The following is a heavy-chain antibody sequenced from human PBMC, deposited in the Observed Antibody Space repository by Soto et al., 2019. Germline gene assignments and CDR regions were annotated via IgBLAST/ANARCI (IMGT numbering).Heavy chain of an antibody. V-gene: IGHV3-48*02. J-gene: IGHJ4*02. CDR2: ISSGSSTI. Sequence: PGGSLRLSCAASGFTFSNAWMSWVRQAPGKGLEWVSYISSGSSTIYYADSVKGRFTISRDNAKNSLYLQMNSLRDEDTAVYYCARDELDYWGQGTLVTVSS. CDR3: ARDELDY. CDR1: GFTFSNAW.